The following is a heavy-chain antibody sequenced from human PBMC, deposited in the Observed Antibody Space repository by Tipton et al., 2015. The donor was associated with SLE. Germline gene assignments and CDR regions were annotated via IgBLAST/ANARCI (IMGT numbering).Heavy chain of an antibody. CDR2: ISVYNGDT. Sequence: QVQLVQSGDEVKKPGASVRVSCKASGYTFTSYSISWVRQAPGQGLEWMGWISVYNGDTKYAQNLQGRVTMSTDISTNTAYMELRSLRSDDTAVYYCARSMDCGGSCYLAVHFDYWGQGSLVTVSS. CDR3: ARSMDCGGSCYLAVHFDY. D-gene: IGHD2-21*01. V-gene: IGHV1-18*01. CDR1: GYTFTSYS. J-gene: IGHJ4*02.